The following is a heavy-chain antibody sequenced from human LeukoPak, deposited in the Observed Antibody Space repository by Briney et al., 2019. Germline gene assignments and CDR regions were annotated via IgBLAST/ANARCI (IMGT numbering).Heavy chain of an antibody. CDR1: GFTFSSYS. CDR3: ASSSGGYCSSTSCHPYYYYYYGMDV. CDR2: INHSGST. V-gene: IGHV4-34*01. J-gene: IGHJ6*02. Sequence: GSLRLSCAASGFTFSSYSMNWVRQPPGEGLEWIGEINHSGSTNYNPSLKSRVTISVDTSKNQFSLKLSSVTAADTAVYYCASSSGGYCSSTSCHPYYYYYYGMDVWGQGTTVTVSS. D-gene: IGHD2-2*03.